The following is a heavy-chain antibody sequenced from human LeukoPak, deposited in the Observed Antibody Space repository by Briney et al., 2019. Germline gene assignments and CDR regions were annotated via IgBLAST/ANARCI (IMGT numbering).Heavy chain of an antibody. J-gene: IGHJ4*02. CDR1: GFTVSSNH. D-gene: IGHD2-2*01. V-gene: IGHV3-53*01. CDR3: ARDNAPAGGGLDY. Sequence: PGGSLRLSCAASGFTVSSNHMTWVRQAPGKGLEWVSEIYTGGLTFYADSVTGRFTISRDNSKNTVYLQMNSLGVEDTARYYCARDNAPAGGGLDYWGQGPLVTVSS. CDR2: IYTGGLT.